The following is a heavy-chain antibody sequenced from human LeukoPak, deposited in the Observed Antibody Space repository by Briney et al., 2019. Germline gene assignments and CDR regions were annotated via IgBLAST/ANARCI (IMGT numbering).Heavy chain of an antibody. D-gene: IGHD6-13*01. CDR1: GFTFDDYG. J-gene: IGHJ6*03. Sequence: RPGGSLRLSCAASGFTFDDYGMSWVRQAPGKGLEWVSGINWNGGSTGYADSVKGRFAISRDNAKNSLYLQMNSLRAEDTALYYCARSGIAAAGHRYYYYYMDVWGKGTTVTVSS. CDR2: INWNGGST. CDR3: ARSGIAAAGHRYYYYYMDV. V-gene: IGHV3-20*04.